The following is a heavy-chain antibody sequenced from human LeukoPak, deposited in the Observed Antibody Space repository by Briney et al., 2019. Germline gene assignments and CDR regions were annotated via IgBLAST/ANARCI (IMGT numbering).Heavy chain of an antibody. CDR1: GGSFSGYY. CDR2: ISHSGST. CDR3: AAQYSGYVRLDY. J-gene: IGHJ4*02. D-gene: IGHD5-12*01. V-gene: IGHV4-34*01. Sequence: SETLSLTCAVYGGSFSGYYWSWIRQPPGKGLEWIGEISHSGSTNYNPSLKSRVTISVDTSKNQFSLKLSSVTAADTAVYYCAAQYSGYVRLDYWGQGTLVAVSS.